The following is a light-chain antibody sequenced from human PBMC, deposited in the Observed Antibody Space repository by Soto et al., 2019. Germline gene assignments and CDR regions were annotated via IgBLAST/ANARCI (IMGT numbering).Light chain of an antibody. CDR1: QSISSW. CDR3: QQYNSYSPWT. J-gene: IGKJ1*01. V-gene: IGKV1-5*03. CDR2: KAS. Sequence: DIPMTQSPSTLSASVGDRVTITCRASQSISSWLAWYQQKPGKAPKFLIYKASNLESGVPSRFSGSGSGTEFTLTISSLQPDDFATYYCQQYNSYSPWTFGQGTKVEIK.